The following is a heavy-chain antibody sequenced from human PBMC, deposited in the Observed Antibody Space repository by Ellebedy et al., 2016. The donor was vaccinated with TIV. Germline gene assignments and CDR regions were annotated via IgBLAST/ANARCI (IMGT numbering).Heavy chain of an antibody. CDR3: ARDGYNPFDY. J-gene: IGHJ4*02. D-gene: IGHD5-24*01. V-gene: IGHV3-33*01. Sequence: GESLKISXAASGFTFSSYGMHWVRQAPGKGLEWVAVIWYDGSNKYYADSVKGRFTISRDNSKNTLYLQMNSLRAEDTAVYYCARDGYNPFDYWGQGTLVTVSS. CDR2: IWYDGSNK. CDR1: GFTFSSYG.